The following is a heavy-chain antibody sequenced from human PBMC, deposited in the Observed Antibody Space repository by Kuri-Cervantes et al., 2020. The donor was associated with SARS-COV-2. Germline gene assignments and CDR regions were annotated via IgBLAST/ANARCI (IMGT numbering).Heavy chain of an antibody. Sequence: GSLRLSCTVSGGSISSSSYYWGWIRQPPGKGLEWIGSIYYSGSTYYNPSLKSRVTISVDTSKNQFSLKLSSVTAADTAVYYCARHGSYGWELSPYYFDYWGQGTPVTVSS. V-gene: IGHV4-39*01. CDR1: GGSISSSSYY. CDR3: ARHGSYGWELSPYYFDY. D-gene: IGHD1-26*01. CDR2: IYYSGST. J-gene: IGHJ4*02.